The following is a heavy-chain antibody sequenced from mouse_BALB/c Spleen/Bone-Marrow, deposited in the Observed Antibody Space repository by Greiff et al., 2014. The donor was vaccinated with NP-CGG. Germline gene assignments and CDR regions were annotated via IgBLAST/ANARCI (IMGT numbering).Heavy chain of an antibody. CDR1: GYAFTNYN. D-gene: IGHD2-3*01. J-gene: IGHJ4*01. CDR2: IDLYNGGT. CDR3: ARLGDGYYDALDY. V-gene: IGHV1S135*01. Sequence: VQLQQSGPELVKPGASVKVSCKASGYAFTNYNMYWVKQSHGKSLEWIGYIDLYNGGTSYNQKFKGKATLTVDKSFSTAYMHLNSLTSEDSAVYYCARLGDGYYDALDYWGQGTSVTVSS.